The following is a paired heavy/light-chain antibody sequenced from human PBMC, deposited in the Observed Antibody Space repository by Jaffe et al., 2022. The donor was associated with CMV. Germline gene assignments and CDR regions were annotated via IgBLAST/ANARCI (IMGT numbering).Light chain of an antibody. CDR2: DAS. CDR3: QQRLAWPPLT. CDR1: QSVDRF. Sequence: EVVLTQSPATLSLSPGERATLSCRASQSVDRFLMWYQQKPGQAPRLLIYDASNRATGIPARFSGSGSGTDFTLTISSLEPEDFAVYYCQQRLAWPPLTFGGGTKVEIK. J-gene: IGKJ4*01. V-gene: IGKV3-11*01.
Heavy chain of an antibody. CDR1: GFTFSSYA. V-gene: IGHV3-23*01. CDR3: AKGPIAAHPYYFEY. Sequence: EVQLLESGGGLVQPGGSPRLSCAASGFTFSSYAMSWVRQAPGKGLEWLSAISGSGDNTFYADSLKGRFTISRDNSKNTLYLQMNSLRAEDTAVYYCAKGPIAAHPYYFEYWGQGTLVTVSS. J-gene: IGHJ4*02. CDR2: ISGSGDNT. D-gene: IGHD6-6*01.